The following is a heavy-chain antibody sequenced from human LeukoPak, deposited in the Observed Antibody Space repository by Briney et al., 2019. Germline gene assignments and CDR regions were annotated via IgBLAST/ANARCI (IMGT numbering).Heavy chain of an antibody. D-gene: IGHD2-15*01. CDR1: GYTFTSYD. J-gene: IGHJ4*02. Sequence: ASVKVSCKASGYTFTSYDINWVRQATGQGLEWMGWISAYNGNTNYAQKLQGRVTMTTDTSTSTAYMELRSLRSDDTAVYYCARTVVVVAATISDYFDYWGQGTLVTVSS. V-gene: IGHV1-18*01. CDR3: ARTVVVVAATISDYFDY. CDR2: ISAYNGNT.